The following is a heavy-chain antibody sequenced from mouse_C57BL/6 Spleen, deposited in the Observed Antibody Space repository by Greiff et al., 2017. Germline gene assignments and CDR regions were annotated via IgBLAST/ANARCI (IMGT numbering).Heavy chain of an antibody. CDR1: GYAFSSYW. Sequence: VKLMESGAELVKPGASVKISCKASGYAFSSYWMNWVKQRPGKGLEWIGQIYPGDGDTNYNGKFKGKATLTADKSSSTAYMQLSSLTSEDSAVYFCARATTVGWYFDVWGTGTTVTVSS. V-gene: IGHV1-80*01. CDR2: IYPGDGDT. CDR3: ARATTVGWYFDV. J-gene: IGHJ1*03. D-gene: IGHD1-1*01.